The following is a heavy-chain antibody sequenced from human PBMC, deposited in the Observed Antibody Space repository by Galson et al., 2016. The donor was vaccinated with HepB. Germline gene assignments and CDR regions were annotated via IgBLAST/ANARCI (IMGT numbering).Heavy chain of an antibody. CDR2: ISSSSYI. D-gene: IGHD5-12*01. V-gene: IGHV3-21*01. J-gene: IGHJ2*01. CDR1: GFTFSSYY. CDR3: ARKEYSGYDWYFDL. Sequence: SLRLSCAASGFTFSSYYMNWVRQAPGKGLEWVSSISSSSYIYYADSVKGRFTISRDNAKKSLFLQMNSLRAEDTAVYFCARKEYSGYDWYFDLWGRGTLVTVSS.